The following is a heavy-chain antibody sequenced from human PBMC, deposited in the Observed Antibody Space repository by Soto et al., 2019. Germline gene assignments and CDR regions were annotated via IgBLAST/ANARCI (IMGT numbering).Heavy chain of an antibody. V-gene: IGHV4-39*01. Sequence: QLQLQESGPGLVKPSETLSLTCTVSGGSIRSTNYYWGWIRQPPGKDLEWIGSIYYSGSTYYNPSLKIRVTISVDTSKNQCSLKLSSVTAADTAVYYCARHDYGDYPRVFDYWGQGTLVTVSS. D-gene: IGHD4-17*01. J-gene: IGHJ4*02. CDR3: ARHDYGDYPRVFDY. CDR2: IYYSGST. CDR1: GGSIRSTNYY.